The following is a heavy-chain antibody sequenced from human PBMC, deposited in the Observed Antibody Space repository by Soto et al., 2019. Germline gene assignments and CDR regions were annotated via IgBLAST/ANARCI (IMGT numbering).Heavy chain of an antibody. J-gene: IGHJ4*02. CDR2: IYWDDTK. CDR3: AHSRRSYYGSGIYGPYFAS. CDR1: GFSLRTSGVG. D-gene: IGHD3-10*01. Sequence: SGPTLVNPTQTLTLTCKFSGFSLRTSGVGVAWIRQPPGEALEWLALIYWDDTKYFSPSLKTGLTITKDTSRNQVVLTMTNVEPVDTATYYCAHSRRSYYGSGIYGPYFASWGQGILVPVSS. V-gene: IGHV2-5*02.